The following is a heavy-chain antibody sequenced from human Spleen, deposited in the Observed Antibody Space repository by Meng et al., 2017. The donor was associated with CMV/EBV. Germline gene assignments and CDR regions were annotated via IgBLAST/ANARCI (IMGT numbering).Heavy chain of an antibody. J-gene: IGHJ4*02. D-gene: IGHD2-2*01. CDR1: GGSISSEGYY. CDR3: ARLSAQYQLLSDCFFDY. Sequence: SETLSLTCTVSGGSISSEGYYWGWIRQPPGKGLEWIGSIYYTGSTYYNPSLKSRVTISVDTPKNQFSLRLSSVTAADTAVYFCARLSAQYQLLSDCFFDYWGQGTLVTVSS. V-gene: IGHV4-39*01. CDR2: IYYTGST.